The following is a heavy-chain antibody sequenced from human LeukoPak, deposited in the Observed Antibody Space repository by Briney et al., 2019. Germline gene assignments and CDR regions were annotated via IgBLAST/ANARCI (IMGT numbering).Heavy chain of an antibody. V-gene: IGHV1-69*05. Sequence: GASVKVSCKASGYTFNNYGFSWVRQAPGQGLEWMGGILPKFGTAHYAQKCQGTVTLTTDESTSTAYMEMSSLRSDDTAVYYCARDDSDIVASDHWGQGTRVTVSS. J-gene: IGHJ4*02. CDR3: ARDDSDIVASDH. CDR2: ILPKFGTA. CDR1: GYTFNNYG. D-gene: IGHD2-21*01.